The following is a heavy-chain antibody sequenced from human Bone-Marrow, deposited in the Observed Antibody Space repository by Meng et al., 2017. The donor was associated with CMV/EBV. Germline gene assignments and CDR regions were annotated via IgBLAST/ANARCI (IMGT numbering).Heavy chain of an antibody. CDR1: GFTFSSYW. Sequence: GGSLRLSCAASGFTFSSYWMHWVRQAPGKGLVWVSRINSDGSSTSYADSVKGRFTISRDNAKNSLYLQMNSLRAEDTAVYYCARDRGITIFGVVIGQGPNYFDPWGQGTLVTVSS. CDR2: INSDGSST. J-gene: IGHJ5*02. V-gene: IGHV3-74*01. CDR3: ARDRGITIFGVVIGQGPNYFDP. D-gene: IGHD3-3*01.